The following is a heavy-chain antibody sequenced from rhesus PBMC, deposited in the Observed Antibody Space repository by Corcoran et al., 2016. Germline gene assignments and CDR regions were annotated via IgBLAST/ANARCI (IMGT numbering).Heavy chain of an antibody. CDR1: GYSISSDY. CDR3: AREPEYSNYVHH. J-gene: IGHJ4*01. V-gene: IGHV4-160*01. D-gene: IGHD4-23*01. Sequence: QVQLQESGPGLVKPSETLSLTCAVSGYSISSDYWSWIRQPPGKGLEWIGCIHGSCWITYNNPSLKSRVTSSTDTSKNQFSLKLNSLTAEDTAFYYCAREPEYSNYVHHWGQGVLVTVSS. CDR2: IHGSCWIT.